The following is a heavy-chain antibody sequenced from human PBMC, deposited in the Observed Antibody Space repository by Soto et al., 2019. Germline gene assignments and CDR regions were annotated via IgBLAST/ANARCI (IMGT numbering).Heavy chain of an antibody. Sequence: SVKVSCKASGGTFSSYAISWVRQAPGQGLEWMGGIIPIFGTANYAQKFQGRVTITADESTSTAYMELSSLRSEDTAVYYCARDRSEVVPAAIGYYYYSMDVWGQGTTVTVSS. D-gene: IGHD2-2*01. J-gene: IGHJ6*02. CDR1: GGTFSSYA. V-gene: IGHV1-69*13. CDR3: ARDRSEVVPAAIGYYYYSMDV. CDR2: IIPIFGTA.